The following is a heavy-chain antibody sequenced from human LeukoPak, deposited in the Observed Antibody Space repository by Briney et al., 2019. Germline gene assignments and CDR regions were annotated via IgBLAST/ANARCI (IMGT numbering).Heavy chain of an antibody. CDR2: IWYDGSNK. D-gene: IGHD3-10*01. J-gene: IGHJ5*02. CDR1: GFTFSSYT. CDR3: ARDPTERFGELSWFDP. V-gene: IGHV3-33*08. Sequence: GGSLRFSCAASGFTFSSYTMHWVRQAPGKGLEWVAVIWYDGSNKYYADSVKGRFTISRDNSKNTLYLQMNSLRAEDTAVYYCARDPTERFGELSWFDPWGQGTLVTVSS.